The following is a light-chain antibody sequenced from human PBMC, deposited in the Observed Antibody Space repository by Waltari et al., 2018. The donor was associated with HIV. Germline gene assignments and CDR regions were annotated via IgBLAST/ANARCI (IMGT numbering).Light chain of an antibody. Sequence: QSVLAQPPSVSAAPGQTVTISCAGSSSTIGSHSVSWYQQLQGTAPKLLIYDNNKRPSGIPDRFSGSKSGTSATVGITGLQTGDEADYYCGTWDSSLSAVFGGGTKLTVL. CDR1: SSTIGSHS. J-gene: IGLJ3*02. V-gene: IGLV1-51*01. CDR2: DNN. CDR3: GTWDSSLSAV.